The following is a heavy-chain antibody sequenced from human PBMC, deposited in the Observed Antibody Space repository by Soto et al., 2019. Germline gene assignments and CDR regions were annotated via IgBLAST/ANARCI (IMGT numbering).Heavy chain of an antibody. CDR3: ARRRIVPTTNFDY. Sequence: SETLSLTCTVSGDSISSSSFYWGWIRQPPGKGLEGIGHIFHTGATYQNPTLKSRLRMSVDTAKNQFSLNLSSVTATATAVYYCARRRIVPTTNFDYWGQGTLVTVSS. J-gene: IGHJ4*02. CDR2: IFHTGAT. V-gene: IGHV4-39*01. CDR1: GDSISSSSFY. D-gene: IGHD1-26*01.